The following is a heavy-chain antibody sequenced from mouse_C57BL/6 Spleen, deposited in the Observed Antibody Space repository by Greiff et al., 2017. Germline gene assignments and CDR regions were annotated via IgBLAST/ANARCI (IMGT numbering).Heavy chain of an antibody. Sequence: EVKLVESGGGLVKPGGSLKLSCAASGFTFSDYGRHWVRQAPEKGLEWVAYISSGSSTIYYADTVKGRFTISRDNAKNTLFLQLTSLRSEDTAMYYCAIGSNWAYWAQGTLVTVSA. V-gene: IGHV5-17*01. D-gene: IGHD2-5*01. CDR2: ISSGSSTI. CDR1: GFTFSDYG. J-gene: IGHJ3*01. CDR3: AIGSNWAY.